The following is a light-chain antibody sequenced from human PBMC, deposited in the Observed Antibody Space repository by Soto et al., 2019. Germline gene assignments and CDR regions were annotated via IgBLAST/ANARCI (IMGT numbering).Light chain of an antibody. CDR3: QSYDSSLSGWV. J-gene: IGLJ3*02. CDR1: SSNIGAGYD. CDR2: GNS. V-gene: IGLV1-40*01. Sequence: QSVLTRPPSVYGAPGQRVTISCTGSSSNIGAGYDVHWYQQLLGTAPKLLIYGNSNRPSGVPDRFSGSKSGTSASLAITGLQAEDEADYYCQSYDSSLSGWVFGGGTKLTVL.